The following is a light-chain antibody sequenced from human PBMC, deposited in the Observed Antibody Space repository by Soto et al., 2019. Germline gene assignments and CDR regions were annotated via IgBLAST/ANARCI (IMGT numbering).Light chain of an antibody. Sequence: IHMTQSPSSLSASVGDRVTITCQASQDISKNLNWYQQKPGKDPKLLIYDASSLQTGVPSRFSGSGSATDCTFTISSLQTEDIAAYYCQQYDKLLPITFGQGTRLEIK. CDR3: QQYDKLLPIT. J-gene: IGKJ5*01. CDR1: QDISKN. V-gene: IGKV1-33*01. CDR2: DAS.